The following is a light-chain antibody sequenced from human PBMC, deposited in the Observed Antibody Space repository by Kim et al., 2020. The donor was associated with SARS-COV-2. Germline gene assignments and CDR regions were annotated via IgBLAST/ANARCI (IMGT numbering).Light chain of an antibody. Sequence: SSELTQDPAVSVALGQTVRITCQGDSLRSYYASWYQQKPGQAPVLVIYGKNNRPSGIPDRFSGSSSGNTASLTITGAQAEDEADYYFNSRDRSGKDVVFG. V-gene: IGLV3-19*01. CDR3: NSRDRSGKDVV. CDR2: GKN. CDR1: SLRSYY. J-gene: IGLJ2*01.